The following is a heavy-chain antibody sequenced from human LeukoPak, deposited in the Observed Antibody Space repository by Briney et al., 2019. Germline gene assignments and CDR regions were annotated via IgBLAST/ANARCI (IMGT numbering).Heavy chain of an antibody. CDR1: GYTFTGYC. CDR2: INPNSGGT. D-gene: IGHD2-8*01. CDR3: ARELPLVYAMVLHYYGMDV. J-gene: IGHJ6*02. V-gene: IGHV1-2*02. Sequence: GASVKVSCKASGYTFTGYCMHWVRQAPGQGLEWMGWINPNSGGTNYAQKFQGRVTMTRDTSISTAYMELSRLRSDDTAVYYCARELPLVYAMVLHYYGMDVWGQGTTVTVSS.